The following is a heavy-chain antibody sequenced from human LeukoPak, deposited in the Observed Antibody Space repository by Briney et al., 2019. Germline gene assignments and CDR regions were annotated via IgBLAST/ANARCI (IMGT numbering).Heavy chain of an antibody. D-gene: IGHD3-22*01. CDR1: GLSVRSNY. J-gene: IGHJ6*02. Sequence: PGGSLRLSCAASGLSVRSNYLTWVRQAPGKGLEWVSVIHTGGSAYYADSVKGRFIISRDNSKNTLYLQINNLRAEDTAVYYCAKDSLVGGSSGYFNYYYYGMDVWGQGTTVTVSS. CDR2: IHTGGSA. CDR3: AKDSLVGGSSGYFNYYYYGMDV. V-gene: IGHV3-53*01.